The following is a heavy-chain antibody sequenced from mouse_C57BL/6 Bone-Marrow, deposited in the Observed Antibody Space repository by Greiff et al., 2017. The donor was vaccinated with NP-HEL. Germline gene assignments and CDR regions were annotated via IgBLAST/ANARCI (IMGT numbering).Heavy chain of an antibody. Sequence: EVHLVESGPGLVKPSQSLSLTCSVTGYSITSGYYWNWIRQFPGNKLEWMGYISYDGSNNYNPSLKNRISITRDTSKNQFFLKLNSVTTEDTATYYCAVYGWYLDVWGTGTTVTVSS. CDR2: ISYDGSN. CDR3: AVYGWYLDV. CDR1: GYSITSGYY. J-gene: IGHJ1*03. V-gene: IGHV3-6*01. D-gene: IGHD1-1*01.